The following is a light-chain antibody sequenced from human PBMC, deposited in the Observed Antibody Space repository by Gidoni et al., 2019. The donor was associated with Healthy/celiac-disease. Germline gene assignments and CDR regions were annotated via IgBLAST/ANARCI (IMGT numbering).Light chain of an antibody. CDR2: DAS. Sequence: IVLTQSPATLSLSPGERATLSCRASQSVSSYLAWYQQKPGQAPRLLIYDASNRATGIPARFSGSGSGTDFTLTISSLEPEDFAVYYCQQRSNWPLIFTFXPXTKVXIK. CDR3: QQRSNWPLIFT. CDR1: QSVSSY. V-gene: IGKV3-11*01. J-gene: IGKJ3*01.